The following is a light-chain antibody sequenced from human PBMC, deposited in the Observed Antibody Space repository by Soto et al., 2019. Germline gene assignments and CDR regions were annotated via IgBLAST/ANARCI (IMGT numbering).Light chain of an antibody. Sequence: QSVLTQPRSVSGSPGQSVTISCTGTSSDVGNYNYVSWYQQHPGKAPKLMIYDVSKRPSGVPDRFSGSKSGNTASLTISGLQAEDEADYYCCSYAGSYKRVFGGGTQLTVL. V-gene: IGLV2-11*01. CDR2: DVS. CDR3: CSYAGSYKRV. J-gene: IGLJ3*02. CDR1: SSDVGNYNY.